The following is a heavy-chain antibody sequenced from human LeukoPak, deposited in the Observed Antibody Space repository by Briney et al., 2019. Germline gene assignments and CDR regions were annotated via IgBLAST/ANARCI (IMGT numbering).Heavy chain of an antibody. J-gene: IGHJ6*02. CDR3: AIPPLTGSGSSRPLAGMDV. V-gene: IGHV3-21*06. CDR1: GFTFSSYS. Sequence: GGSLRLSCAASGFTFSSYSMNWVRQAPEKGLEWVSSISSSSSYIYYADSVKGRFTISRDNAKNSLYLQMNSLRAEDTAVYYCAIPPLTGSGSSRPLAGMDVWGRGTTVTVSS. D-gene: IGHD3-10*01. CDR2: ISSSSSYI.